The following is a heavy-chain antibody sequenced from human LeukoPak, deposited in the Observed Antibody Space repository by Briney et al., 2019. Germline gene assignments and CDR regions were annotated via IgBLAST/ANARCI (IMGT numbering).Heavy chain of an antibody. V-gene: IGHV3-23*01. J-gene: IGHJ4*02. CDR3: AKDLGGFVGYLVF. Sequence: PGGSLRLSCAASGFTFSSYAMSWVRQAPGKGLEWVSGISGSGGSTYYADSVKGRFTISRDNSKNTLYLRMNSLRAEDTAVYYCAKDLGGFVGYLVFWGQGTLVTVSS. CDR2: ISGSGGST. D-gene: IGHD3-22*01. CDR1: GFTFSSYA.